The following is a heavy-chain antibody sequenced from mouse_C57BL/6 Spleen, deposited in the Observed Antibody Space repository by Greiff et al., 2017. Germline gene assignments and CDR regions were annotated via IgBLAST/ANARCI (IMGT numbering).Heavy chain of an antibody. CDR3: ARLLITTVVGYFDY. CDR1: GFTFSSYG. J-gene: IGHJ2*01. Sequence: EVNVVESGGDLVKPGGSLKLSCAASGFTFSSYGMSWVRQTPDKRLEWVATISSGGSYTYYPDSVKGRFTISRDNAKNTLYLQMSSLKSEDTAMYYCARLLITTVVGYFDYWGQGTTRTVSS. D-gene: IGHD1-1*01. V-gene: IGHV5-6*01. CDR2: ISSGGSYT.